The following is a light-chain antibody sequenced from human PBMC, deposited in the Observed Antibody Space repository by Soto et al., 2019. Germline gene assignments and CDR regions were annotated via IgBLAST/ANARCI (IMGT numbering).Light chain of an antibody. CDR1: QGISSF. CDR2: GAS. CDR3: QQLNSFPIP. Sequence: IQLTQSPSSLSASVGDRVTITCRASQGISSFLAWYQQKPGKAPKLLIYGASTVQSGVPSRFSGSGSGTDFTLTIGSLQPEYFATYYCQQLNSFPIPFGPGTKVDIK. V-gene: IGKV1-9*01. J-gene: IGKJ3*01.